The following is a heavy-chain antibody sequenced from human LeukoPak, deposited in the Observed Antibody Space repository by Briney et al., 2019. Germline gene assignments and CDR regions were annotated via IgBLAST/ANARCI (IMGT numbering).Heavy chain of an antibody. CDR3: ARAIAEAGTDS. CDR1: GFTFSAYW. J-gene: IGHJ4*02. V-gene: IGHV3-74*01. CDR2: INSDGYSI. D-gene: IGHD6-19*01. Sequence: PGGSLRLSCAGSGFTFSAYWMHWVRHAPGKGPVWLARINSDGYSISYADSVNGRFTISRDNAKKTLYLQMSTLRAEDTAMYYCARAIAEAGTDSWGQGTLVTVSS.